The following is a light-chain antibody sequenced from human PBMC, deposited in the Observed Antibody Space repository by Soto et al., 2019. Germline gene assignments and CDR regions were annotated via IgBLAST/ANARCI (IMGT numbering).Light chain of an antibody. CDR3: QQYGSSPPYT. CDR1: QSVSSSY. V-gene: IGKV3-20*01. CDR2: GAS. J-gene: IGKJ2*01. Sequence: EIVLTQSPGTLSLSPGERATLSCRASQSVSSSYLAWYQQKPGQAPRLLIYGASSRATGIPDRFSGSGSGTDFTLTISRTEPEDFAVYYCQQYGSSPPYTFGQGTKVDIK.